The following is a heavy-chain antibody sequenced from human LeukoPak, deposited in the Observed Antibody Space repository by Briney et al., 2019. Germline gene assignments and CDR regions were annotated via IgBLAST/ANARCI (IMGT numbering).Heavy chain of an antibody. CDR3: ALNGQYTAMVKCDY. Sequence: PGGSLRLSCAASGFTFSSYAMSWVRQAPGKGLEWVSAISGGGHSTYYADSVKGRFTISRDNSKNTLYLQMNSLRAEDTAVYYCALNGQYTAMVKCDYWGQGTLVTVSS. V-gene: IGHV3-23*01. CDR1: GFTFSSYA. CDR2: ISGGGHST. J-gene: IGHJ4*02. D-gene: IGHD5-18*01.